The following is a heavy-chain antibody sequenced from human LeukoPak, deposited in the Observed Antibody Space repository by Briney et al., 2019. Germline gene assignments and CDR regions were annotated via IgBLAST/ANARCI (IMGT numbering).Heavy chain of an antibody. Sequence: HSGGSLRLSCAASGFTFSSYGMHWVRQAPGKGLEWVAVISYDGSNKYYADSVKGRFTISRTDFKNTLYLQMNSLRAEDTAMYYCAKDFLRANWGGRGYFDYWGQGTLVTVSS. D-gene: IGHD7-27*01. J-gene: IGHJ4*02. CDR1: GFTFSSYG. CDR2: ISYDGSNK. CDR3: AKDFLRANWGGRGYFDY. V-gene: IGHV3-30*18.